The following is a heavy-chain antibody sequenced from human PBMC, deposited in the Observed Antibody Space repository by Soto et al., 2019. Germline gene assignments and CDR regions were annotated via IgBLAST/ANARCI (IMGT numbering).Heavy chain of an antibody. V-gene: IGHV3-23*01. Sequence: GGSLRLSCAGAGFTFSTYAMSWVRQAPGKGLEWVSAISASGTSTFYVGSVKGRFTISRDNSMNTLYLQMNSLRADDTAVYYCALRKTGSYFDYWGQGSLVTVSS. J-gene: IGHJ4*02. D-gene: IGHD7-27*01. CDR3: ALRKTGSYFDY. CDR2: ISASGTST. CDR1: GFTFSTYA.